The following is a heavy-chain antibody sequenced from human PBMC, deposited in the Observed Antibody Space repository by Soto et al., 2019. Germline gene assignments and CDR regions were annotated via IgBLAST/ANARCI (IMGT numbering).Heavy chain of an antibody. CDR2: INSDGTTI. V-gene: IGHV3-74*01. Sequence: GGSLRLSCAASVFNFGPFWMHWVRQAPGKGLVWVSHINSDGTTIVYADSVKGRFTISRDNAKNTLYLQMNSLRVEDTAVYFCVRDRGYPDSFDIWGPGTLVTV. D-gene: IGHD3-10*01. J-gene: IGHJ3*02. CDR1: VFNFGPFW. CDR3: VRDRGYPDSFDI.